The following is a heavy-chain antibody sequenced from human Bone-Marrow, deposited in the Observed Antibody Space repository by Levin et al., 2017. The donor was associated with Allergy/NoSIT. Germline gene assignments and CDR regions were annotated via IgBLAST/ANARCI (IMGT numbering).Heavy chain of an antibody. CDR2: ISYDGSNE. CDR1: GFTFSSYA. V-gene: IGHV3-30-3*01. Sequence: PGGSLRLSCAASGFTFSSYAMYWVRQAPGKGLEWVAVISYDGSNEFYADSVKGRFTISRDNSKNTLYLQMNSLRAEDTAVYYCASSDWYLLGPIRSPPDYWGQGTLVTVSS. CDR3: ASSDWYLLGPIRSPPDY. J-gene: IGHJ4*02. D-gene: IGHD6-19*01.